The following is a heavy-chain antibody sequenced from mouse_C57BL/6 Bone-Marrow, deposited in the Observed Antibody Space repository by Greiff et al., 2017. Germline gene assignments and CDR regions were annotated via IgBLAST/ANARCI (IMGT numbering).Heavy chain of an antibody. D-gene: IGHD2-3*01. Sequence: EVKLVESGAELVRPGASVKLSCTASGFNIKDDYMHWVKQRPEQGLEWIGWIDPENGDTEYASKFQGKATITADTSSNTAYLQLSSLTSEDTAVYYCTTDYDGYFDVWGTGTTVTVSS. J-gene: IGHJ1*03. CDR3: TTDYDGYFDV. V-gene: IGHV14-4*01. CDR2: IDPENGDT. CDR1: GFNIKDDY.